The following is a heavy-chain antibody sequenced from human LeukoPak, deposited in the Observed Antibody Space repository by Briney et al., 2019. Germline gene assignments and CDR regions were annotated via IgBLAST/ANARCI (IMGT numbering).Heavy chain of an antibody. V-gene: IGHV3-30*02. J-gene: IGHJ4*02. Sequence: GGSLRLSCAASGFTFSSYGMHWVRQAPGKGLEWVAFIRYDGSNKYYADSVKGRFTISRDNSKNTLYLQMNSLRAEDTAVYYCAKGTIGYCSSTSCPHLDYWGQGTLVTVSS. D-gene: IGHD2-2*01. CDR2: IRYDGSNK. CDR1: GFTFSSYG. CDR3: AKGTIGYCSSTSCPHLDY.